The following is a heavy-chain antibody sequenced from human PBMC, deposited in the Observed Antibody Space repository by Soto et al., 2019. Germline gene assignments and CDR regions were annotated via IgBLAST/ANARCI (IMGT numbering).Heavy chain of an antibody. D-gene: IGHD2-15*01. V-gene: IGHV4-34*01. CDR2: TYHSGSM. CDR3: AGGGGGGPHYYGMDV. CDR1: GGSFSGHY. Sequence: QVQLQQWGAGLLKPSETLSLTCAVYGGSFSGHYWSWIRQPPGKGLEWIGETYHSGSMNPNPSLKRGGPQSADHPKNPFSPGRDFGTPAGTAGYYCAGGGGGGPHYYGMDVWGQGTTVTVSS. J-gene: IGHJ6*02.